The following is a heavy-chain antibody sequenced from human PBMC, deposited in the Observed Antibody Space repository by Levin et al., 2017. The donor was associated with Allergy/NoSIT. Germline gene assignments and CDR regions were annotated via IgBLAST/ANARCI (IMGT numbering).Heavy chain of an antibody. CDR1: GYSFTGYY. V-gene: IGHV1-2*02. CDR3: AVSIFGVVY. D-gene: IGHD3-3*01. Sequence: ASVKVSCKGSGYSFTGYYMHWVRQAPGQGLEWMGWINHSSGGTNYAQKFQGRVSMTGDRSITTGYMELTSLQSDDTAGYYCAVSIFGVVYWGQGTLVTVSS. CDR2: INHSSGGT. J-gene: IGHJ4*02.